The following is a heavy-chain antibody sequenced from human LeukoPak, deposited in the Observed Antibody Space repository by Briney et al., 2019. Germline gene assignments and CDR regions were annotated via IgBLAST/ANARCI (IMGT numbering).Heavy chain of an antibody. D-gene: IGHD5-12*01. J-gene: IGHJ5*02. V-gene: IGHV1-69*13. CDR1: GYSFTNYG. CDR2: ITPIFGTA. Sequence: ASVKVSCKASGYSFTNYGISWVRQAPGQGLEWMGGITPIFGTAKYAQKFQGRVSITADESTSTAYMELSSLRSEDTAVYYCARVGDDIVAGGSWFDPWGQGTLVTVSS. CDR3: ARVGDDIVAGGSWFDP.